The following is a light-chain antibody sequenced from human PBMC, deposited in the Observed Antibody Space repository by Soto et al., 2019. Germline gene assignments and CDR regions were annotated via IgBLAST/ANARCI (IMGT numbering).Light chain of an antibody. CDR3: QQYNSWPPLT. CDR2: GAS. J-gene: IGKJ4*01. V-gene: IGKV3D-15*01. CDR1: QSVSSN. Sequence: EIVMTQSPVTLSVSPGGRAILSCRASQSVSSNLAWYRQKPGQAPRLLIYGASTRATGIPVRFSGSGSGTEFTLTISSLQSEDSAVYYCQQYNSWPPLTFGGGTKVEIK.